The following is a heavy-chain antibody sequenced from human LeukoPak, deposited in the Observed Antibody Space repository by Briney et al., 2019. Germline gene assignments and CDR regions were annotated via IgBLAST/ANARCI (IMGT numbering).Heavy chain of an antibody. CDR2: ISGSGGST. CDR1: GFTFSSYD. CDR3: AKDRLAVAASWFDP. Sequence: GGSLRLSCAASGFTFSSYDMSWVRQAPGKGLEGVSAISGSGGSTYYADSVKGRFTISRDNSKNTLYPQMNSLRAEDTAVYYCAKDRLAVAASWFDPWGQGTLVTVSS. D-gene: IGHD6-19*01. V-gene: IGHV3-23*01. J-gene: IGHJ5*02.